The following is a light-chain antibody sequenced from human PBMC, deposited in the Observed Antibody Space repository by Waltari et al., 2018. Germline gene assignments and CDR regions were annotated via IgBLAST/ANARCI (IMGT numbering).Light chain of an antibody. J-gene: IGKJ3*01. V-gene: IGKV2-28*01. CDR1: QSLLHSNGYNY. CDR3: QQYYSSPFT. Sequence: DIVMTQSPLSLPVTPGEPASISCRSSQSLLHSNGYNYLDWYLQKPGQSPQLLIYLGSNRASGVPDRFSGSGSGTDFTLKISRVEAEDVAVYYCQQYYSSPFTFGPGTKLEIK. CDR2: LGS.